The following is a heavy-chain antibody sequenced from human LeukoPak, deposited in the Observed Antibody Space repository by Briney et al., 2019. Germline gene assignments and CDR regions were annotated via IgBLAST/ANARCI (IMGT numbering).Heavy chain of an antibody. D-gene: IGHD5-18*01. CDR2: MNPNSGNT. CDR1: GYTFTSYD. J-gene: IGHJ3*02. Sequence: GASVKVSCKASGYTFTSYDINWVRQATGQGLEWMGWMNPNSGNTGYAQKFQGRVTITRNTSISTAYMELSSLRSEDTAVYYCGRVGRGYSYARGDAFDIWGQGTMVTVSS. V-gene: IGHV1-8*03. CDR3: GRVGRGYSYARGDAFDI.